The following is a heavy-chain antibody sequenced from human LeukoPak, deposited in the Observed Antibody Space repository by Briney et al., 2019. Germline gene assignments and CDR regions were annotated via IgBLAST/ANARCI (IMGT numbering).Heavy chain of an antibody. CDR3: ATPERGYSGYDFGS. J-gene: IGHJ4*02. CDR2: INPNSGGT. D-gene: IGHD5-12*01. Sequence: GASVKVSCKASGYTFTGYYMHWVRQAPGRGLEWMGWINPNSGGTNYAQKFQGRVTMTRDTSISTAYMDLSRLRSDDTAVYYCATPERGYSGYDFGSWGQGTLVTVSS. CDR1: GYTFTGYY. V-gene: IGHV1-2*02.